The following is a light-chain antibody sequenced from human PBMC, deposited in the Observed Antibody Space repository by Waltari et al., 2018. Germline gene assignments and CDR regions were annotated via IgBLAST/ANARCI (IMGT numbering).Light chain of an antibody. J-gene: IGKJ4*01. V-gene: IGKV4-1*01. CDR3: QQYYSTFLT. CDR1: QSLFYNSNNQNY. Sequence: DIVMTQSPESLTVSLGDRATINCKSSQSLFYNSNNQNYLAWYQQKPGQPPKVLIYWASTRESGVPERFSGSGSGTDFTLTFTNLQPEDVAVYYCQQYYSTFLTFGGGTKVE. CDR2: WAS.